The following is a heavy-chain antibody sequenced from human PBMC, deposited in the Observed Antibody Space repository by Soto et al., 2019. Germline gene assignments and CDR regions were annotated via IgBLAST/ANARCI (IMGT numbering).Heavy chain of an antibody. CDR3: ATEGGIAVAGHFDY. CDR2: IIPLFSTA. J-gene: IGHJ4*02. D-gene: IGHD6-19*01. Sequence: QVQLVQSGAEVKKPGSSVKVSCKASGGTFSSYAISWVRQAPGQGLEWMGDIIPLFSTANYAQKFQGRVTITADESTSTAYMELSSLRSEDTAVYYCATEGGIAVAGHFDYWGQGTLVTVSS. V-gene: IGHV1-69*01. CDR1: GGTFSSYA.